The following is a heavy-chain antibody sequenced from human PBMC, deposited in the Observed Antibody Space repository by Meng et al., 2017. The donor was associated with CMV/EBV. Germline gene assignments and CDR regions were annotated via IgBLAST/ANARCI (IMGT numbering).Heavy chain of an antibody. J-gene: IGHJ6*02. CDR2: IYYSGST. D-gene: IGHD2-2*01. CDR1: GDSISSSSYY. Sequence: SETLSLTCTVSGDSISSSSYYWGWIRQPPGKGLEWIGSIYYSGSTYYNPSLKSRVTISVDTSKNQFSLKLSSVTAADTAVYYCARRPAYYYYGMDVWGQGTTVTVSS. CDR3: ARRPAYYYYGMDV. V-gene: IGHV4-39*01.